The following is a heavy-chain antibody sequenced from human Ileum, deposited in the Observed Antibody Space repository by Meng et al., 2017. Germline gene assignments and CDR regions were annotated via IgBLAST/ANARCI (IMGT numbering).Heavy chain of an antibody. D-gene: IGHD1-26*01. CDR1: GLSLSASRVG. J-gene: IGHJ4*02. Sequence: QITLKESGPTLMKPTQPLTLTFPFSGLSLSASRVGVGWIRQPPGNGLEWLAVIYWDEEIQYSQSLKSRLTITKDTSKNPVILKMTNMEPVDTGTYYCAHRGVGPFDNWGQGTLVTVSS. CDR2: IYWDEEI. CDR3: AHRGVGPFDN. V-gene: IGHV2-5*02.